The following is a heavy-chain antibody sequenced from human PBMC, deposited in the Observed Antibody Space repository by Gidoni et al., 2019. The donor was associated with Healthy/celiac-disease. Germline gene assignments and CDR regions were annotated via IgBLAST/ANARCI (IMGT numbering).Heavy chain of an antibody. J-gene: IGHJ4*02. Sequence: QVQLQQWGAGLLKPSETLSLTCAVYGGSFSGYSWSWIRQPPGKGLEWMVEINHSGSTNYNLSLKSRVTISVDTSKNQFSLKLSSVTAADTAVYYCARGKFLAARPFDYWGQGTLVTVSS. CDR1: GGSFSGYS. V-gene: IGHV4-34*01. CDR2: INHSGST. D-gene: IGHD6-13*01. CDR3: ARGKFLAARPFDY.